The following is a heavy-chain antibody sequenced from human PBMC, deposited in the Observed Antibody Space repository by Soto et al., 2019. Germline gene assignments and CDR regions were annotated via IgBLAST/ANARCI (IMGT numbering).Heavy chain of an antibody. CDR2: ISSSGLSV. D-gene: IGHD1-1*01. Sequence: QVHLVESGGGLVKPGGSLRLSCAASGFTFSDYQMSWIRQAPGKGLEWVSYISSSGLSVYYEDSVKGRFTISRDNANNSLYLQMNSLRAEDSAVYYCARDLRLLLSYNDYYYYLNVWSIGSTVSVTS. CDR1: GFTFSDYQ. V-gene: IGHV3-11*01. CDR3: ARDLRLLLSYNDYYYYLNV. J-gene: IGHJ6*03.